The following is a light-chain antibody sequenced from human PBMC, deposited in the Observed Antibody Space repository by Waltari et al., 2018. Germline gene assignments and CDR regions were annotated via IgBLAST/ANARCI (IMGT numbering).Light chain of an antibody. Sequence: DIQMTQSPSSLSASVGDRVTITCRASQSISTFLNWYQQKPGRAPKFLIYAASRLLSGVPSRFSGSGSGTDFTLTISSLQPEDFATYYCQQSYSAPPWTFGQGTKVEIK. CDR3: QQSYSAPPWT. V-gene: IGKV1-39*01. CDR2: AAS. J-gene: IGKJ1*01. CDR1: QSISTF.